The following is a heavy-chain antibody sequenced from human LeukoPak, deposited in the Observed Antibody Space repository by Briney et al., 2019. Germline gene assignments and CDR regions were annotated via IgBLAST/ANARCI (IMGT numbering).Heavy chain of an antibody. J-gene: IGHJ4*02. CDR1: GFAFSNFA. Sequence: GRSLRLSCSASGFAFSNFAMHWVRQAPGKGLEWVAVVSYEGTIKYYTDSVKGRFTISRDNAKNSLYLQMNSLRAEDTAVYYCARNKRGDYWGQGTLVTVSS. CDR3: ARNKRGDY. D-gene: IGHD1/OR15-1a*01. CDR2: VSYEGTIK. V-gene: IGHV3-30*04.